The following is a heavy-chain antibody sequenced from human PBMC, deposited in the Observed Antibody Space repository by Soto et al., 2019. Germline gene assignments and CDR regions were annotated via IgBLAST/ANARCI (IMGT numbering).Heavy chain of an antibody. D-gene: IGHD5-18*01. CDR1: GGTLSSYA. CDR2: IIPIFGTA. CDR3: ARDEDTAMVTPPNYYYYYGMDV. V-gene: IGHV1-69*01. J-gene: IGHJ6*02. Sequence: GGPVEGSCQAFGGTLSSYAIRWGRQGPGQGAEGVGGIIPIFGTANYAQKFQGRVTITADESTSTAYMELSSLRSEDTAVYYCARDEDTAMVTPPNYYYYYGMDVWGQGTTVTVSS.